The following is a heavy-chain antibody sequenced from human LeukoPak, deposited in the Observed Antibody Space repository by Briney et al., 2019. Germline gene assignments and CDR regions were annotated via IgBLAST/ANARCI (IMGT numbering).Heavy chain of an antibody. Sequence: ASVKVSCKASGYTFTSYDINWVRQATGQGLEWMGWMNPNSGNTGYAQKFQGRVTMTRNTSISTAYMELSSLRSEDTAVCYCARGNNYYYYYYMDVWGKGTTVTVSS. CDR2: MNPNSGNT. J-gene: IGHJ6*03. V-gene: IGHV1-8*01. CDR1: GYTFTSYD. D-gene: IGHD1/OR15-1a*01. CDR3: ARGNNYYYYYYMDV.